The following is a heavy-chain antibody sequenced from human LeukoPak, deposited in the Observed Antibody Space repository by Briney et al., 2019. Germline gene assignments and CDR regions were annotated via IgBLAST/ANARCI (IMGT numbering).Heavy chain of an antibody. CDR2: INHSGST. CDR3: AREVGATTLYYYYYMDV. Sequence: SETLSLTCAVYGGSFSGYYWSWIRQPPGKGLEWIGEINHSGSTNYNPSLKSRVTISVDTSKNQFSLKLSSVTAADTAVYYCAREVGATTLYYYYYMDVWGKGTTVTISS. CDR1: GGSFSGYY. V-gene: IGHV4-34*01. J-gene: IGHJ6*03. D-gene: IGHD1-26*01.